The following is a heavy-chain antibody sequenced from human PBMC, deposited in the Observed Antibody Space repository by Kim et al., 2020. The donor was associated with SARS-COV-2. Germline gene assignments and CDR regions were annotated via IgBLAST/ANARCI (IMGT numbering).Heavy chain of an antibody. Sequence: QKFQGRVTITADESTSTAYMELSSLRSEDTAVYYCARDENCSGGSCRTGSWGQGTLVTVSS. CDR3: ARDENCSGGSCRTGS. V-gene: IGHV1-69*01. J-gene: IGHJ4*02. D-gene: IGHD2-15*01.